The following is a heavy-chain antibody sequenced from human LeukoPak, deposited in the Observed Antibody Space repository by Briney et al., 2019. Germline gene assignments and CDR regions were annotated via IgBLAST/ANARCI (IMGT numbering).Heavy chain of an antibody. V-gene: IGHV4-39*07. Sequence: KSSETLSLTCTVSGGSISSSSYYWGWIRQPPGKGLEWIGSIYYSGSTYYNPSLKSRVTISVDTSKNQLSLKLSSVTAADTAVYYCARANWNFGSYYYMDVWGKGTTVTVSS. D-gene: IGHD1-1*01. CDR2: IYYSGST. CDR1: GGSISSSSYY. J-gene: IGHJ6*03. CDR3: ARANWNFGSYYYMDV.